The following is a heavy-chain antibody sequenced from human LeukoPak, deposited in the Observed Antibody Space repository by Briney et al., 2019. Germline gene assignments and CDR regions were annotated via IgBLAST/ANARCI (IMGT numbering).Heavy chain of an antibody. J-gene: IGHJ5*02. D-gene: IGHD5-12*01. CDR3: ARHSWMANWFDP. CDR1: GGSFSGYN. CDR2: INESGNT. V-gene: IGHV4-34*01. Sequence: SETLSLTCVVYGGSFSGYNWSWIRQPPGKGLEWIGEINESGNTKYNPSLKTRVTISIDTSKKEFSLKLTSVTATDTAVYYCARHSWMANWFDPWGKGTLVTVSS.